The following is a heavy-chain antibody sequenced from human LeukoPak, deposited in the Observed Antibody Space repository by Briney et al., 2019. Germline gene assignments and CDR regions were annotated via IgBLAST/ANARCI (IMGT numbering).Heavy chain of an antibody. CDR1: GYSINNCW. CDR2: IYPADSDI. J-gene: IGHJ5*02. CDR3: ARQEYCSGASCYTWFDP. Sequence: GESLKISCKGSGYSINNCWVGWVRQLPGKGLEWMGIIYPADSDIRYSPSFQGQVTISADKSISTAYLQWNSLKASDTAMYYCARQEYCSGASCYTWFDPWGQGTLVTVSS. V-gene: IGHV5-51*01. D-gene: IGHD2-15*01.